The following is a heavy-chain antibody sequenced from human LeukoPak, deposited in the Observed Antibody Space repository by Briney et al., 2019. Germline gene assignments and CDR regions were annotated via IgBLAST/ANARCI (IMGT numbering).Heavy chain of an antibody. D-gene: IGHD3-22*01. CDR1: GFTVSSNY. CDR3: AGLPAYYYDTSGFYFDY. Sequence: PEGSLRLSCAASGFTVSSNYMSWVRQAPGKGPEWVSVIYSGGSTYYADSVKGRFTISRDNSKNTLYLQMNSLRAEDTAVYYCAGLPAYYYDTSGFYFDYWGQGTLVTVSS. J-gene: IGHJ4*02. CDR2: IYSGGST. V-gene: IGHV3-66*04.